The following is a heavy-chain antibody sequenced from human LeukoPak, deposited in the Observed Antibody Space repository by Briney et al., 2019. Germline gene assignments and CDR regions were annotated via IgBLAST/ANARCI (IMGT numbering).Heavy chain of an antibody. Sequence: SETLSLTCTVSGGSISSYYWSWIRQSPGKGLEWIGYIYYSGSTNYNPSLKSRVTISVDTSKNQFSLKLSSVTAADTAVYYCARHNGQQWLFYYFDYWGQGTLVTVSS. CDR3: ARHNGQQWLFYYFDY. V-gene: IGHV4-59*08. J-gene: IGHJ4*02. CDR1: GGSISSYY. CDR2: IYYSGST. D-gene: IGHD6-19*01.